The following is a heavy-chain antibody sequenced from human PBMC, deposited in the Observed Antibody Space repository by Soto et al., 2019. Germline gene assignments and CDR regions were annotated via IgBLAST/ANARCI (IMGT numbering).Heavy chain of an antibody. CDR1: GGSISSSSYY. CDR2: IYYSGNT. CDR3: ARRLYYDSSGFEGGGMDV. V-gene: IGHV4-39*01. J-gene: IGHJ6*02. Sequence: SETLSLTCTVSGGSISSSSYYWGWIRQPPGKGLEWIGSIYYSGNTYHNPSLKSRVTISVDTSKNQFSLKLSSVTAADTAVYYCARRLYYDSSGFEGGGMDVWGQGTTVTVSS. D-gene: IGHD3-22*01.